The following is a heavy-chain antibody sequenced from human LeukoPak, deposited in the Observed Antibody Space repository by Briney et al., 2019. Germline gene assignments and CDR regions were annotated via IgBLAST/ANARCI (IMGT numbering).Heavy chain of an antibody. D-gene: IGHD3-10*01. CDR1: GGSISSYY. J-gene: IGHJ4*02. CDR2: IYYSGST. Sequence: LSETLSLTCTVSGGSISSYYWSWIRQPPGKGLEWIGYIYYSGSTNYNPSLKSRVTISVDTSKNQFSLKLSSVTAADTAVYYCARLWFGELSLFDYWGQGTLVTVSS. V-gene: IGHV4-59*01. CDR3: ARLWFGELSLFDY.